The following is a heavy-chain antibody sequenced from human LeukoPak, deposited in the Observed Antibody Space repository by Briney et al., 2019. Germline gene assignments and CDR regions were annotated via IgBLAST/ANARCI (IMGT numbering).Heavy chain of an antibody. V-gene: IGHV3-30*04. J-gene: IGHJ4*02. D-gene: IGHD4-17*01. CDR2: ILYDGDYQ. CDR1: GFTFTNYA. Sequence: GGSLRLSCAASGFTFTNYAIHWVRQAPGKGLEWVSVILYDGDYQYYADSVKGRFSISRDNFKNTLYLQMNSLTPEDTTVYYCARDSYDYGDYGNSFDYWGQGTLVTVSS. CDR3: ARDSYDYGDYGNSFDY.